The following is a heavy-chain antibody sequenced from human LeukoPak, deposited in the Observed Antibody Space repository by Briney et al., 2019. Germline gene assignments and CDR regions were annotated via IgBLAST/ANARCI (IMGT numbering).Heavy chain of an antibody. D-gene: IGHD6-19*01. CDR1: SGFA. J-gene: IGHJ4*02. CDR3: AKGHRSSSSFFDS. Sequence: GGSLRLSCAAFSGFAMSWVRQAPGRGLEWVSAINGRGDDTYYPDSVKGRFAISRDNSNNTLYLQMNSLRAEDTAVYYCAKGHRSSSSFFDSWGQGILVTVSS. CDR2: INGRGDDT. V-gene: IGHV3-23*01.